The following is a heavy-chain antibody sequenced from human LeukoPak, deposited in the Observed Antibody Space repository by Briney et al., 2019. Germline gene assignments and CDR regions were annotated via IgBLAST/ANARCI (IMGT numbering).Heavy chain of an antibody. J-gene: IGHJ4*02. CDR1: GFTFDDYA. Sequence: GGSLRLSCAASGFTFDDYAMHWVRQAPGKGLEWVSGISWNSGSIGYADSVKGRFTISRDNAKNSLYLQMNSLRAEDMALYYCAKGYCISTSCFFDYWGQGTLVTVSS. CDR2: ISWNSGSI. CDR3: AKGYCISTSCFFDY. D-gene: IGHD2-2*01. V-gene: IGHV3-9*03.